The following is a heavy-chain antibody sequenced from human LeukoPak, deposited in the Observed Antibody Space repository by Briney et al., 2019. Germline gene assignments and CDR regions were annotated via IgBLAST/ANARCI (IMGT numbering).Heavy chain of an antibody. CDR3: ATERERRITD. CDR2: IHPSGTT. J-gene: IGHJ4*02. Sequence: SETLSLTCDVSGFSISPGYYWVWIRQPAGQGLEWSGSIHPSGTTFYNSSLNSRITMTIDAPKNQFSLRLSLVTAVDTAVYFCATERERRITDWGQGTLVTVSS. CDR1: GFSISPGYY. D-gene: IGHD1-1*01. V-gene: IGHV4-38-2*02.